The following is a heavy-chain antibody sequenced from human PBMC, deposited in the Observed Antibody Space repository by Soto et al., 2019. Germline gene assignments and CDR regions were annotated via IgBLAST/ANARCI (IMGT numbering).Heavy chain of an antibody. V-gene: IGHV3-23*01. D-gene: IGHD4-17*01. CDR3: AKAWELTTVVTPFAFDI. J-gene: IGHJ3*02. CDR2: ISGSGGST. CDR1: GFTFSSYA. Sequence: EVQLLESGGGLVQPGGSLRLSCAASGFTFSSYAMSWVRQAPGKGLEWVSAISGSGGSTYYADSVKGRFTISRDNSKNMXYLQMNSLRAEDTAVYYCAKAWELTTVVTPFAFDIWGQGTMVTVSS.